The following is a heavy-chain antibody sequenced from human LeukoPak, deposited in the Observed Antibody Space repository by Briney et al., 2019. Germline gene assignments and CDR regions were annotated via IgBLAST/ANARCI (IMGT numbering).Heavy chain of an antibody. Sequence: SETLSLTCAVYGGSFSGYYWSWIRQPPGKGLEWIGEINHSGSTNYNPSLKSRVTISVDTSKNQFSLKLSSVTAADTAVYYCARGEMVRGVIIYYGMDVWGQGTTVTVSS. CDR1: GGSFSGYY. CDR3: ARGEMVRGVIIYYGMDV. J-gene: IGHJ6*02. V-gene: IGHV4-34*01. CDR2: INHSGST. D-gene: IGHD3-10*01.